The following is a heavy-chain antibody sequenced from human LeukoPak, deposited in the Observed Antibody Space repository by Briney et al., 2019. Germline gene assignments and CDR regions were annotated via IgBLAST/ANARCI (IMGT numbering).Heavy chain of an antibody. CDR3: AKRGVVIRVILVGFHKEAYYFDS. Sequence: GGSLRLSCAVSGITLSNYAMTWVRQAPGKGLEWVAGISGSGGGTNYADSVKGRFTISRDNYKNPLYLQMNRLGAEDTAVYFCAKRGVVIRVILVGFHKEAYYFDSWGQGALVTVSS. CDR2: ISGSGGGT. D-gene: IGHD3-22*01. CDR1: GITLSNYA. J-gene: IGHJ4*02. V-gene: IGHV3-23*01.